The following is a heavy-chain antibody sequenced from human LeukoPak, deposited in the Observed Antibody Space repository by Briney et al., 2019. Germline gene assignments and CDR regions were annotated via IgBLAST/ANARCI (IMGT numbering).Heavy chain of an antibody. J-gene: IGHJ4*02. V-gene: IGHV1-18*01. CDR2: ISAYNGNT. CDR3: ARDDGSYLGYYFDY. CDR1: GYTLTSYG. D-gene: IGHD1-26*01. Sequence: ASVKVSCKASGYTLTSYGISWVRQAPGQGLEWMGWISAYNGNTNYAQKLQGRVTMTTDTSTSTAYMELRSLRSDDTAVYYCARDDGSYLGYYFDYWGQGSLVTVSS.